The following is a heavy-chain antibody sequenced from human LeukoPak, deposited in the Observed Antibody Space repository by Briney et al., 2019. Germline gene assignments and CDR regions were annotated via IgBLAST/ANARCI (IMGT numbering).Heavy chain of an antibody. CDR2: ISSSSSYI. V-gene: IGHV3-21*01. Sequence: PGGSLRLSCAASGFTFSSYSMNWVRQAPGKGLEWVSSISSSSSYIYYADSVKGRFTISRDNAKNSLYLQMNSLRAEDTAVYYCARGSIVATIPSDYWGQGTLVTVSS. D-gene: IGHD5-12*01. J-gene: IGHJ4*02. CDR1: GFTFSSYS. CDR3: ARGSIVATIPSDY.